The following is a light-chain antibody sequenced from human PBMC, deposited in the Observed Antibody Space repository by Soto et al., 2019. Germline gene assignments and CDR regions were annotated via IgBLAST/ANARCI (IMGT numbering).Light chain of an antibody. V-gene: IGKV1-8*01. Sequence: IRMTQSPSSLSASIGDRVTFTCRASHRLNTYLAWYQQKPGKAPKLLIYGASTLQSGAPSRFSGSGSGTDFTLLISSLQSEDFATYYCQQYFSYPYTFGQGTKLEIK. CDR2: GAS. CDR3: QQYFSYPYT. J-gene: IGKJ2*01. CDR1: HRLNTY.